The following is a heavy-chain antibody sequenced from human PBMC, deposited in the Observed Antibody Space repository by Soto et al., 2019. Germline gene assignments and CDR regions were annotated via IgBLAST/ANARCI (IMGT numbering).Heavy chain of an antibody. J-gene: IGHJ4*02. V-gene: IGHV4-4*02. CDR2: TSHDGVT. Sequence: LSLTCAVSSGSIENVYWWSWVRQSPGKGLEWIGETSHDGVTNYNPSLEGRVTISIDKSKNQFYLDLNSVTAADTAMYYCARGFYDSRGSSSRFVYWGQGIVVT. D-gene: IGHD3-22*01. CDR1: SGSIENVYW. CDR3: ARGFYDSRGSSSRFVY.